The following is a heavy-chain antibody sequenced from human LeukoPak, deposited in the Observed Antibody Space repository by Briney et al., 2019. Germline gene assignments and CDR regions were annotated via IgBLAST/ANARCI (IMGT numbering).Heavy chain of an antibody. CDR2: ISSSSTYI. D-gene: IGHD4-23*01. CDR3: AGDYEGNLAFDI. Sequence: MPGGSLRLSCAASGFSFSNCSMNWVRQAPGKGLEWVSSISSSSTYIYCADSLEGRFTISRDNVRNSLYLQMNSLRAEDTAVYYCAGDYEGNLAFDIWGQGTMVTVSS. V-gene: IGHV3-21*01. CDR1: GFSFSNCS. J-gene: IGHJ3*02.